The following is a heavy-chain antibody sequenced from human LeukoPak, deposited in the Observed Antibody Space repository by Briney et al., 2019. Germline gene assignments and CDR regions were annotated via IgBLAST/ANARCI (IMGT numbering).Heavy chain of an antibody. CDR2: IKGDGSHT. J-gene: IGHJ4*02. CDR3: SYDHFDY. V-gene: IGHV3-74*01. Sequence: GGSLRLSCAASGFTSSSFYMEWVRQAPGKGLEWVSRIKGDGSHTTYADSVKGRFTISRDNPKNTLYLQMNYLRVEDTAVYYCSYDHFDYWSRETLVTVSS. D-gene: IGHD2-21*01. CDR1: GFTSSSFY.